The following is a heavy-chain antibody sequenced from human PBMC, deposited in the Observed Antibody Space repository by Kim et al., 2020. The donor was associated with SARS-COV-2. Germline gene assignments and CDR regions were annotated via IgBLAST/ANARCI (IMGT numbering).Heavy chain of an antibody. V-gene: IGHV4-39*07. CDR2: VFHSGST. CDR3: ARDLVGTYHFVF. D-gene: IGHD2-21*01. Sequence: SETLSLTCTVSGGSIIRESYYWGWIRQTPGKGLEWIVSVFHSGSTYINPSLSSRVIMSVDTSKNEFSLSLSSVTAVDTAAYFSARDLVGTYHFVFWCQG. J-gene: IGHJ4*02. CDR1: GGSIIRESYY.